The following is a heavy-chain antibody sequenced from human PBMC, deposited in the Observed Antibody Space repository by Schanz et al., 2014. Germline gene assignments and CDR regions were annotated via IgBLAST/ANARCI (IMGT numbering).Heavy chain of an antibody. CDR3: ATNSPFRMVRGSNAFDA. D-gene: IGHD3-10*01. J-gene: IGHJ3*01. CDR2: ISAFDDKT. Sequence: QVQLVQSGAEVKKPGASVKVSCKASGYSFTTYGLNWVRQAPGQGPEWMGWISAFDDKTDYAQNFQGRLIMTTDTSTTTVYMELRGLRSGDTAVYYCATNSPFRMVRGSNAFDAWGQGTMVTVSS. CDR1: GYSFTTYG. V-gene: IGHV1-18*01.